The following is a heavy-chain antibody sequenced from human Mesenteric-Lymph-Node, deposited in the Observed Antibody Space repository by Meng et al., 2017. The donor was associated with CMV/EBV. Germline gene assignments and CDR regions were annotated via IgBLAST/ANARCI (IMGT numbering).Heavy chain of an antibody. V-gene: IGHV1-69*02. J-gene: IGHJ5*02. CDR1: GGTFSSYT. CDR2: IIPILGIA. D-gene: IGHD6-13*01. Sequence: QVQLVQSGAEVKTPGSSVKVSCKASGGTFSSYTISWVRQAPGQGLEWKGRIIPILGIANYAQKFQGRVTITADKSTSTAYMELSSLRSEDTAVYYCAGGIAAAGSRWFDPWGQGTLVTVSS. CDR3: AGGIAAAGSRWFDP.